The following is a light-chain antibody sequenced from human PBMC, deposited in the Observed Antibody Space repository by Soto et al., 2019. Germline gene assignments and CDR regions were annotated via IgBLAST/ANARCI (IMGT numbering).Light chain of an antibody. CDR3: QQRSNWPRT. Sequence: EIVLTQSPGTLSLSPGEGATLSCRASQSISRCLFWYQHKPGQAPRLLIYDASNRASGIPARFSGSGFGTDFTLTINSLEPEDFAVYYCQQRSNWPRTFGQGTKVDIK. V-gene: IGKV3-11*01. CDR2: DAS. J-gene: IGKJ1*01. CDR1: QSISRC.